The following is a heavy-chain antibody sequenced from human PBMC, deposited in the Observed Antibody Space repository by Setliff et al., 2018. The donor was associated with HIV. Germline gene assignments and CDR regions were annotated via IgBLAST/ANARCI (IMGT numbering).Heavy chain of an antibody. Sequence: PSETLSLTCSVSGGSMSRVYWTWIRQPPGKGLEWIGYVSASGTTKYNPSLQSRVTISGDSSKNQFSLRLSSVTAAETAVYYCAKEGSWNDDSGAFNIWGQGTMVTVSS. D-gene: IGHD1-1*01. V-gene: IGHV4-4*08. CDR2: VSASGTT. J-gene: IGHJ3*02. CDR1: GGSMSRVY. CDR3: AKEGSWNDDSGAFNI.